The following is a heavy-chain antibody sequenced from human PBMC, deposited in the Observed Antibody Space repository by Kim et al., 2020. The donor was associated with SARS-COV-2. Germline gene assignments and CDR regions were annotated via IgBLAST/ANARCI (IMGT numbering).Heavy chain of an antibody. D-gene: IGHD4-17*01. J-gene: IGHJ4*01. V-gene: IGHV3-72*01. CDR3: AREAGGIIYGDYGDDYFDY. Sequence: GGSLRLSCAASGFTFSDHYMDWVRQAPGKGLEWVGRTRNKANSYTTEYAATGKGRFTISRDDSKNSLYLQMNSLKTEDTAVYYCAREAGGIIYGDYGDDYFDYWGQGTLVIVSS. CDR1: GFTFSDHY. CDR2: TRNKANSYTT.